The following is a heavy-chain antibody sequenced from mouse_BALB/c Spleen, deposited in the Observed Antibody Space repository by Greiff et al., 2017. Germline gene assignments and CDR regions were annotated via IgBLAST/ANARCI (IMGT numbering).Heavy chain of an antibody. Sequence: QVQLQQSGAELVRPGTSVKVSCKASGYAFTNYLIEWVKQRPGQGLEWIGVINPGSGGTNYNEKFKGKATLTADKSSSTAYMQLSSLTSDDSAVYFCARFTTVVAPYAMDYWGQGTSVTVSS. J-gene: IGHJ4*01. CDR2: INPGSGGT. D-gene: IGHD1-1*01. V-gene: IGHV1-54*03. CDR3: ARFTTVVAPYAMDY. CDR1: GYAFTNYL.